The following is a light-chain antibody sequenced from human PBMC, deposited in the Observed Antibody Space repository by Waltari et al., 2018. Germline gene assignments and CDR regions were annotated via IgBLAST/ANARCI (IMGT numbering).Light chain of an antibody. CDR2: LGS. V-gene: IGKV2-28*01. CDR3: MQALQTPPYT. J-gene: IGKJ2*01. CDR1: QSLLHSNGYNY. Sequence: DIVMTQSPLSLAVTPGEPASISCRSTQSLLHSNGYNYLDWYLQKPGQSPQLLISLGSNRASGVPDRFVGSGAGTDSTLKISRVKAEDVGVYYCMQALQTPPYTFGQGTKLQIK.